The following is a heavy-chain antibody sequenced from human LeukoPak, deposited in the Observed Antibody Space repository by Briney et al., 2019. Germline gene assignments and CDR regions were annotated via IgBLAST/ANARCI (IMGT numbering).Heavy chain of an antibody. J-gene: IGHJ4*02. CDR3: ARDGAAAGTGFDS. V-gene: IGHV1-8*01. CDR2: MNPNSGNT. D-gene: IGHD6-13*01. Sequence: ASVKVSCKTSGYTFTNYDINWVRQATGQGLEWMGWMNPNSGNTGYAQKFQGRVTMTRDTSIGTAYMELSSLRSEDTAVYYCARDGAAAGTGFDSWGQGTLVTVSS. CDR1: GYTFTNYD.